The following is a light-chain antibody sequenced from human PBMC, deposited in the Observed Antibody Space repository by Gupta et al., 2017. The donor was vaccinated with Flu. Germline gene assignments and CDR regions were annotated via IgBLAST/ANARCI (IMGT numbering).Light chain of an antibody. CDR2: NDN. CDR1: NSNIGRNT. CDR3: ASWDDSLNGPV. Sequence: QSLLTQPPSSSGTPGQRVTISCSGSNSNIGRNTLSWYQQLPGAAPKLIIQNDNQRPSGVPVRFSGSKAGTSASLTISGLQSEDEGDFYCASWDDSLNGPVFGGGTRLT. V-gene: IGLV1-44*01. J-gene: IGLJ3*02.